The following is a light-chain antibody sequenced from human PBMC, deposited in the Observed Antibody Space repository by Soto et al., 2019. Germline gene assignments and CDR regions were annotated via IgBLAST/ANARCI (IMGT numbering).Light chain of an antibody. CDR2: GAS. CDR3: QQYGSSPRT. V-gene: IGKV3-20*01. CDR1: QSISSRY. J-gene: IGKJ5*01. Sequence: EIVLTQSPCTLSLSPGERSTLSCISSQSISSRYLVWYQQKPGQAPRLLIYGASSRATGIPDRFSGSGSGTDFTLTISRLEPEDFAVYYCQQYGSSPRTFGQGTRLEIK.